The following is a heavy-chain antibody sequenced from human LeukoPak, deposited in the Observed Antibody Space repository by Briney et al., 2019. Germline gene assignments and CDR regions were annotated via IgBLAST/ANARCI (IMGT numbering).Heavy chain of an antibody. Sequence: ASVKVSCKASGGTFSSYAISWVRQAPGQGLEWMGRIIPILGIANYAQKFQGRVTITADKSTSIAYMELSSLRSEDTAVYYCATMVRGVLRTWGQGTLVTVSS. J-gene: IGHJ4*02. V-gene: IGHV1-69*04. D-gene: IGHD3-10*01. CDR1: GGTFSSYA. CDR2: IIPILGIA. CDR3: ATMVRGVLRT.